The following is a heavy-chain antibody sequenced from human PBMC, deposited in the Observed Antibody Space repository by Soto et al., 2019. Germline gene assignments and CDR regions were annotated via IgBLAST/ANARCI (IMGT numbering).Heavy chain of an antibody. V-gene: IGHV3-23*01. CDR2: ISTSGGST. J-gene: IGHJ5*02. CDR3: AKAGGFSPSNWFDP. Sequence: PGGSLRLSCAASGFTFSNYAMSWVRQAPGKGLEWVSSISTSGGSTYYADPVKGRFAISRDNSRNTLYLQVNSLRAEDTAVENNAKAGGFSPSNWFDPWGHGTLVTVSS. CDR1: GFTFSNYA. D-gene: IGHD3-10*01.